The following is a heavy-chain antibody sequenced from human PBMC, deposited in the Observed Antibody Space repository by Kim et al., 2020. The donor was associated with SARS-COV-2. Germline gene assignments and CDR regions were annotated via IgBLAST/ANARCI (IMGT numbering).Heavy chain of an antibody. J-gene: IGHJ4*02. Sequence: GGSLRLSCEASGFTFRTYVMSWVRQAPGKGLEWVSGISGTGDSTNYADSVKGRFTISRDNSKNTLYLQMNSLRAEDTAVYYCAKSRSGWYGDDYWGQGILVTVSS. V-gene: IGHV3-23*01. D-gene: IGHD6-19*01. CDR3: AKSRSGWYGDDY. CDR1: GFTFRTYV. CDR2: ISGTGDST.